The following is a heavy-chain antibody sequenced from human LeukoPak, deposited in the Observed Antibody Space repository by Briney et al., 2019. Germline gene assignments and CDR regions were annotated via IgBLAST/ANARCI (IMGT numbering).Heavy chain of an antibody. CDR1: GFTFGSHA. D-gene: IGHD6-19*01. CDR3: AKTTGGNSSGPRPGWAIDY. CDR2: ISGSAADT. J-gene: IGHJ4*01. Sequence: GGSLRLSCAASGFTFGSHAMYWVRQAPGKGLEWVSGISGSAADTYYSDSVKGRFTISRDNSKNTVYLHMSSLRAEDTALYYCAKTTGGNSSGPRPGWAIDYWGQGTLVTVSS. V-gene: IGHV3-23*01.